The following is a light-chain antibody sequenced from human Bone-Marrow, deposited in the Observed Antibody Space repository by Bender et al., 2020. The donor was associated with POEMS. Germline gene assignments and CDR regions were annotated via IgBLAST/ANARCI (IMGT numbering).Light chain of an antibody. Sequence: SYELTQTPSVSVSPGQTARITCSGDALPKLYASWYQQKPGQAPVMVINRDSERPSGIPERFSGSSSGTTVTLTITGVQAEDEADYYCQSKDSSDFYVFGGGTKLTVL. V-gene: IGLV3-25*03. J-gene: IGLJ3*02. CDR2: RDS. CDR3: QSKDSSDFYV. CDR1: ALPKLY.